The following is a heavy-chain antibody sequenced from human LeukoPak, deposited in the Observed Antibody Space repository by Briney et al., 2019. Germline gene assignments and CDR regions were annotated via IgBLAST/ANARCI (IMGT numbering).Heavy chain of an antibody. CDR3: ARGSWDCSGGSCYKIDFDY. D-gene: IGHD2-15*01. CDR1: GGSISSYY. CDR2: IYYSGST. V-gene: IGHV4-59*01. J-gene: IGHJ4*02. Sequence: SETLSLTCTVSGGSISSYYWSWIRQPPGKGLEWIGYIYYSGSTNYNPSLKSRVTISVDTSKNQFSLKLSSVTAADTAVYYCARGSWDCSGGSCYKIDFDYWGQGTLVTVSS.